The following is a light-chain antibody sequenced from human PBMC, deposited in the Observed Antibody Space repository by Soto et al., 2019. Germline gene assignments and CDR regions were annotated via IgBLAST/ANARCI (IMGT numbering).Light chain of an antibody. CDR2: GVS. V-gene: IGKV3D-20*02. Sequence: EIVLTQSPGTLSLSPGERATLCCRAIQSVSGNYLSWYQQKPGQAPRLLIYGVSGRATGIPDRFSGSGSGTDFTLTISSLEPEDFAVYYCQQRSNWPPITFGQGTRLEIK. CDR1: QSVSGNY. CDR3: QQRSNWPPIT. J-gene: IGKJ5*01.